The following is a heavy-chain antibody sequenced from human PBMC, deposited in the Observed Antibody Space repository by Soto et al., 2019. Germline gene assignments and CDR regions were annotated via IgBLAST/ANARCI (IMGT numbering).Heavy chain of an antibody. CDR1: GFTFSNYG. D-gene: IGHD3-3*01. Sequence: GGSLRLSCAASGFTFSNYGMHWVRQAPGKGLEWVAFISDDGSNKYYADSMKGRFTMSRDNSKGTLYLQMNSLRVEDTAVYYCTKRRNVLRFLEWSSGMEVWGQGTTVTVSS. CDR2: ISDDGSNK. J-gene: IGHJ6*02. CDR3: TKRRNVLRFLEWSSGMEV. V-gene: IGHV3-30*18.